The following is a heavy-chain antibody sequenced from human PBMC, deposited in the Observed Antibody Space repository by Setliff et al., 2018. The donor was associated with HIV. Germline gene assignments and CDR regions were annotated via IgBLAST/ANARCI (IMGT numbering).Heavy chain of an antibody. D-gene: IGHD3-16*01. CDR3: ARDLYYVWGSYHPAPHYYFDY. CDR1: GGSISSSSYY. V-gene: IGHV4-39*07. J-gene: IGHJ4*02. CDR2: FYYSGST. Sequence: SETLSLTCTVSGGSISSSSYYWGWIRQPPGKGLEWIGSFYYSGSTYYNPSLKSRVTISVDTSKNQFSLKVSSVTAADTAVYYCARDLYYVWGSYHPAPHYYFDYWGQGTLVTVSS.